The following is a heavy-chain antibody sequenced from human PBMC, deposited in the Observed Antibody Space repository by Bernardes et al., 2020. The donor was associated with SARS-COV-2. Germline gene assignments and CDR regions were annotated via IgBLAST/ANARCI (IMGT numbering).Heavy chain of an antibody. CDR3: ARDGYGDYVNAFDI. V-gene: IGHV1-2*02. CDR1: GYTFTGYS. D-gene: IGHD4-17*01. Sequence: ASEKVSCKASGYTFTGYSMHWVRQAPGQGLAWMGWINPNSGGTNYAQKFQGRVTMTRDTSISTAYMELSRLRSDDTAVYYCARDGYGDYVNAFDIWGQGTMVTVSS. J-gene: IGHJ3*02. CDR2: INPNSGGT.